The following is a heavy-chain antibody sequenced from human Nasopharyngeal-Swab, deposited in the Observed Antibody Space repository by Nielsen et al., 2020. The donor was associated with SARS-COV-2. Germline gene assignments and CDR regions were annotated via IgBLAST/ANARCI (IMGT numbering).Heavy chain of an antibody. D-gene: IGHD7-27*01. CDR1: LFTFSSSW. CDR2: LNGDATTV. J-gene: IGHJ4*02. CDR3: ARAGEYRFDY. V-gene: IGHV3-74*01. Sequence: SLKISCAGSLFTFSSSWLHWVRQAPGEGLVWVARLNGDATTVDYADSVKGRFTISRDNAKNTLYLQMNGLRDEDTAIYYCARAGEYRFDYWGQGTLVTVSS.